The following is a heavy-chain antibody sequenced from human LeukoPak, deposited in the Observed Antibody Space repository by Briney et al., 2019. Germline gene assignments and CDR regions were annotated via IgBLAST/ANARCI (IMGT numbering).Heavy chain of an antibody. CDR2: VYHSGST. Sequence: SETLSLTCVVNNGSFTEYFWSWLRQPPGKGLEWIGEVYHSGSTNYNPSLKSRLSISADMSKKQFSLKLNSVTAADTAVYYCAREKFLGRLTRVLDTWGQGTLVTVSS. CDR1: NGSFTEYF. D-gene: IGHD3-3*01. V-gene: IGHV4-34*01. J-gene: IGHJ5*02. CDR3: AREKFLGRLTRVLDT.